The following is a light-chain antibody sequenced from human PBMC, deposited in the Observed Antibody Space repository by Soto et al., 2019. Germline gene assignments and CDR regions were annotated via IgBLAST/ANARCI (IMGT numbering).Light chain of an antibody. CDR3: MQATQSYT. CDR2: KIS. CDR1: QSLVNLDGNTY. Sequence: DIVLTQTRLSSPVTLGQPASISCRSSQSLVNLDGNTYFNWLQQRPGQPPRLLIYKISNRFPGVPDRFSGSGAGTDFTLKISRVEAEDVGVYYCMQATQSYTFGQGNRREIK. V-gene: IGKV2-24*01. J-gene: IGKJ2*01.